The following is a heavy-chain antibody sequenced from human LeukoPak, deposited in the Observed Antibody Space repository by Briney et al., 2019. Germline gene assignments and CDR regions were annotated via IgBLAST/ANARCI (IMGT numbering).Heavy chain of an antibody. V-gene: IGHV1-2*06. D-gene: IGHD2-15*01. CDR3: ARAPRFGYCSGGSCYG. J-gene: IGHJ4*02. CDR2: INPNSGGT. Sequence: ASVKFSCEASGYTFTGYYMHWVRQAPGQGLEWMGRINPNSGGTNYAQKFQGRVTMTRDTSISIAYMELSRLRSDDTAVYYCARAPRFGYCSGGSCYGWGQGTLVTVSS. CDR1: GYTFTGYY.